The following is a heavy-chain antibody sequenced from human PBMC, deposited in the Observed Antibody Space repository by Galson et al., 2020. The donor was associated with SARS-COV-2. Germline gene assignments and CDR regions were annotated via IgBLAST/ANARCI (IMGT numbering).Heavy chain of an antibody. V-gene: IGHV4-31*03. Sequence: ASETLSLTCTVSGGSISSGGYYWSWIRQHPGKGLEWIGYIYYSGSTYYNPSLKSRVTISVDTSKNQFSLKLSSVTAADTAVYYCARETPLRYFDWLYYAYFDYWGQGTLVTVSS. D-gene: IGHD3-9*01. CDR1: GGSISSGGYY. J-gene: IGHJ4*02. CDR3: ARETPLRYFDWLYYAYFDY. CDR2: IYYSGST.